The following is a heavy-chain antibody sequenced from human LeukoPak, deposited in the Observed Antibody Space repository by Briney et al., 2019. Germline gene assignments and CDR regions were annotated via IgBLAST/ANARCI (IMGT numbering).Heavy chain of an antibody. V-gene: IGHV4-30-4*08. J-gene: IGHJ6*03. CDR3: ARVAYGYSSSWSSTYYYYYMDV. CDR2: IYYSGST. CDR1: GGSISSGDYY. D-gene: IGHD6-13*01. Sequence: SETLSLTCTVSGGSISSGDYYWSWIRQPPGKGLEWIGYIYYSGSTYYNPSLKSRVTISVDTSKNQFSLKLSSVTAADTAVYYCARVAYGYSSSWSSTYYYYYMDVWGKGTTVTVSS.